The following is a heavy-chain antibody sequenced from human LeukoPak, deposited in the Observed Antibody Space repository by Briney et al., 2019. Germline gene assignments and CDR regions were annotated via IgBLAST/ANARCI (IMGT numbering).Heavy chain of an antibody. J-gene: IGHJ4*02. Sequence: GGSLRLSCAASGFTFSSHGMHWVRQAPGKGLEWVAVISYDGSNKYYADSVKGRFTISRDNSKNTLYLQMNSLRAEDTAVYYCAKEVRKYYYDSSGYFDYWGQGTLVTVSS. CDR1: GFTFSSHG. CDR3: AKEVRKYYYDSSGYFDY. CDR2: ISYDGSNK. V-gene: IGHV3-30*18. D-gene: IGHD3-22*01.